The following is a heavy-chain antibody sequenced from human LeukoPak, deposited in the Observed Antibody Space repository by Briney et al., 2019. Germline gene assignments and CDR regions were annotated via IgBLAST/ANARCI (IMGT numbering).Heavy chain of an antibody. D-gene: IGHD3-22*01. CDR1: GFTFSSYS. CDR2: ISSSSSTI. J-gene: IGHJ4*02. CDR3: ARGQNYYDSSGYSYYFDY. Sequence: GGSLRLSCAASGFTFSSYSMNWVRQAPGKGLEWVSYISSSSSTIYYADSVKGRFTISRDNAKNSLYLQMNSLRAEDTAVYYCARGQNYYDSSGYSYYFDYWGQGTLVTVSS. V-gene: IGHV3-48*01.